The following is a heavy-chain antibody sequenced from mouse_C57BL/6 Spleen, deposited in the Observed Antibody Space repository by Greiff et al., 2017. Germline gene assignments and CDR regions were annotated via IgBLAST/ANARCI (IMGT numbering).Heavy chain of an antibody. CDR3: ARIYYYGSSENFDV. J-gene: IGHJ1*03. Sequence: EVQLQQSGPELVKPGASVKIPCKASGYTFTDYNMDWVKQSHGKSLEWIGDINPNNGGTIYNQKFKGKATLTVDKSSSTAYMELRSLTSEDTAVYYWARIYYYGSSENFDVWGTGTTVTVSS. CDR1: GYTFTDYN. CDR2: INPNNGGT. V-gene: IGHV1-18*01. D-gene: IGHD1-1*01.